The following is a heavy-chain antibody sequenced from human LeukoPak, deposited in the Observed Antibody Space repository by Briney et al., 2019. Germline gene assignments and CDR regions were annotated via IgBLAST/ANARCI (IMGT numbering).Heavy chain of an antibody. Sequence: GGSLRLSCAASGFTFSGSAMHWVRQASGEGLERVVLIRSKANSYATAYAASVKGRFTISRDDSKHTAYLQMNSLKIEDTAVYCCTASRGVWCALDDWDDAFDIWGQGTMVAVSS. D-gene: IGHD2-8*01. V-gene: IGHV3-73*01. CDR1: GFTFSGSA. J-gene: IGHJ3*02. CDR3: TASRGVWCALDDWDDAFDI. CDR2: IRSKANSYAT.